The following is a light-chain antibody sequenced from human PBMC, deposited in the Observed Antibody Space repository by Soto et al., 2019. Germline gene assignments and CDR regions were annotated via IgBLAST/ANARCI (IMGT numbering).Light chain of an antibody. CDR1: QGIAPY. CDR3: QKYNSAPLT. Sequence: DVQMTQSPSSLSAFVGDRVTITCRASQGIAPYLAWFQQKPGKVPKLLISATSTLQSGVPSRFSGSGSGTDFTLTINSLQPEDFGTYYCQKYNSAPLTFGGGTKVEIK. V-gene: IGKV1-27*01. J-gene: IGKJ4*01. CDR2: ATS.